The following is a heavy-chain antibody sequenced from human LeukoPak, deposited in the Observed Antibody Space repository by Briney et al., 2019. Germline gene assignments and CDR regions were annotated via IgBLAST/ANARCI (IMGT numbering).Heavy chain of an antibody. D-gene: IGHD1-26*01. CDR1: GYAFTSYG. J-gene: IGHJ4*02. V-gene: IGHV1-18*01. Sequence: GASVKVSCKASGYAFTSYGISWVRQAPGQGLEWMGWISAYNGNTNYAQKLQGRVTMTTDTSTSTAYMELRSLRSDDTAVYYCARDSWRGSYSHFDYWGQGTLVTVSS. CDR3: ARDSWRGSYSHFDY. CDR2: ISAYNGNT.